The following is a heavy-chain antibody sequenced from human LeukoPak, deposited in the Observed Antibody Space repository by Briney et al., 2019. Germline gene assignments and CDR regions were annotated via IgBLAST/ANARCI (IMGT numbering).Heavy chain of an antibody. CDR1: GFTFSNYW. J-gene: IGHJ4*02. D-gene: IGHD6-6*01. V-gene: IGHV3-7*01. CDR2: IKQDGSEK. Sequence: GGSLRLSCAASGFTFSNYWMSWVRQAPGKGLEWVANIKQDGSEKYYVDSVKGRFTISRDNAKNSLYLQMNSLRAEDTAVYYCARARIEARGVYFDYWGQGTLVTVSS. CDR3: ARARIEARGVYFDY.